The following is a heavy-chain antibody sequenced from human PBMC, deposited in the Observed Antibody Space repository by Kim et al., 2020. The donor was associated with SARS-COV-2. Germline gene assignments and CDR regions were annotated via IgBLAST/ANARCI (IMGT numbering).Heavy chain of an antibody. Sequence: GYAQKFQGRVTMTRNTSISTAYMELSSLRSEDTAVYYCARGGYSYDAFDIWGQGTMVTVSS. CDR3: ARGGYSYDAFDI. V-gene: IGHV1-8*01. J-gene: IGHJ3*02. D-gene: IGHD5-18*01.